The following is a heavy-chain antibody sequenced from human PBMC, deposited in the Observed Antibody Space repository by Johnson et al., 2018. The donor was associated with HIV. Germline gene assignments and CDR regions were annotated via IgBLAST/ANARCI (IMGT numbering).Heavy chain of an antibody. CDR2: IRYDGSNK. J-gene: IGHJ3*02. CDR1: GFTFSSYG. Sequence: VQVVESGGGVVQPGGSLRLSCAASGFTFSSYGMHWVRQAPGKGLEWVAFIRYDGSNKYYADSVKGRFTISRDNSKNTLYLQMNSLRAEDTAVYYCAIVLGYCSGGSCYDAFDIWGQGTMVTVSS. D-gene: IGHD2-15*01. CDR3: AIVLGYCSGGSCYDAFDI. V-gene: IGHV3-30*02.